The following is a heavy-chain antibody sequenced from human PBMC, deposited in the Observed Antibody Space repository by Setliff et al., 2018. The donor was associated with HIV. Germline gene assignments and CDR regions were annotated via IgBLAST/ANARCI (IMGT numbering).Heavy chain of an antibody. CDR3: ARGPPFAY. V-gene: IGHV4-39*07. Sequence: PSETLSLTCTVSGDSFIGSSFRSTWIRQTPGKGLEWIADIAYSGTTMYTNYNPSLESRVIVSEDTSRDQFFLKLTSVTADDTAIYYCARGPPFAYWGQGLLVTVSS. J-gene: IGHJ4*02. CDR1: GDSFIGSSFR. CDR2: IAYSGTTMYT.